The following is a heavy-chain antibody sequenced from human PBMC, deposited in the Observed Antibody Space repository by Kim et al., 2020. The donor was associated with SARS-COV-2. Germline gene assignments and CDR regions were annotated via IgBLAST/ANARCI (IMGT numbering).Heavy chain of an antibody. D-gene: IGHD6-19*01. V-gene: IGHV1-3*01. J-gene: IGHJ3*02. Sequence: QKFKGRGTITRDTSASTAYMELSSLRSEDTAVYYCARVWIAVAGTGAFDIWGQGTMVTVSS. CDR3: ARVWIAVAGTGAFDI.